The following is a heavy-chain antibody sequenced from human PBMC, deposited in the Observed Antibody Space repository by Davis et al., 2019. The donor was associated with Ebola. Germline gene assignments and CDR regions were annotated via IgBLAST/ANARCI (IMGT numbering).Heavy chain of an antibody. J-gene: IGHJ6*02. CDR1: GYTFTSYA. CDR2: INAGNGNT. Sequence: ASVKVSCKASGYTFTSYAMHWVRQAPGQRLEWMGWINAGNGNTKYSQKFQGRVTITRDTSASTAYMELSSLRSEDTAVYYCATASSDYHWYYAMDVWGQGTTVTVSS. V-gene: IGHV1-3*01. CDR3: ATASSDYHWYYAMDV. D-gene: IGHD3-22*01.